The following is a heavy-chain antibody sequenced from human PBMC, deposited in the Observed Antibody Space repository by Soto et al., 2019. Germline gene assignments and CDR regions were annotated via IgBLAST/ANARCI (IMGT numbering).Heavy chain of an antibody. CDR2: IVLILGIT. D-gene: IGHD4-17*01. J-gene: IGHJ5*02. CDR1: GGTFSSYT. Sequence: QVQLVQSGAEVKKPGSSVKVSCKAYGGTFSSYTISWVRQAPGQGLEWMGRIVLILGITNYAQNFQGRVTITADKSTSTVYMELSSLRSEVTAVYYCASGSSTVTNWFDPWGQGTMVTVSS. CDR3: ASGSSTVTNWFDP. V-gene: IGHV1-69*02.